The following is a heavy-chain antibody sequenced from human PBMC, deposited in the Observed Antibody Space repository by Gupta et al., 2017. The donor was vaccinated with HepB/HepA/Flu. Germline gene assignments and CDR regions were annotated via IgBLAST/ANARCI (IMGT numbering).Heavy chain of an antibody. CDR1: GFTFRSYA. CDR2: ISGSGGST. Sequence: EVQLLESGGGLVQPGGSLSLYCAASGFTFRSYAMSWVRQAPGKGLEWVSAISGSGGSTYYADSVKGRFTISRDNSKNRLYLQMNSLRAEDTAVYYCAKDSALLYYYDSSDYWGQGTLVTVSS. J-gene: IGHJ4*02. D-gene: IGHD3-22*01. CDR3: AKDSALLYYYDSSDY. V-gene: IGHV3-23*01.